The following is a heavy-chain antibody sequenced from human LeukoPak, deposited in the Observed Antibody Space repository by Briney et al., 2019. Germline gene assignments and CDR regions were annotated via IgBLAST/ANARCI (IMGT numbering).Heavy chain of an antibody. CDR3: ARDSYYDSRTNLDY. D-gene: IGHD3-22*01. J-gene: IGHJ4*02. Sequence: PGGSLRLSCAASGFTFSDYYMSWIRQAPGKGLEWVSYISSSGNTIYYADSVKGRFTISRDNAKNSLYLQMNSLRAEDTAVYYCARDSYYDSRTNLDYWGQGTLVTVSS. CDR1: GFTFSDYY. CDR2: ISSSGNTI. V-gene: IGHV3-11*04.